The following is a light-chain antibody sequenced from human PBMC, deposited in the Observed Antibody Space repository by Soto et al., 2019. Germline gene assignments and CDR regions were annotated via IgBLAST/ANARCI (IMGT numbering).Light chain of an antibody. CDR1: QGISW. CDR3: QQYNTFPRT. J-gene: IGKJ4*01. V-gene: IGKV1-12*01. Sequence: ILLSQSLYSVYSSVGXXXXXXXRARQGISWLAWYQQKPGKSPKLLIYEIYILESGVSLRFSGSGSGTDFTLTINSLQPEDFATYYCQQYNTFPRTFGGGTKVDIK. CDR2: EIY.